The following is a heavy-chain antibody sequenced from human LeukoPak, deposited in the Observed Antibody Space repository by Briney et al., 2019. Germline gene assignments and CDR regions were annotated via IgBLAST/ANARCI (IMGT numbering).Heavy chain of an antibody. CDR3: AKAHEFPSDAFDI. Sequence: GGSLRLSCAASGFTFSSYGMHWVRQAPGKGLEWVAFIRYDGSNKYYADSVKGRFTISRDNSKNTLYLQMNSLRAEDTAVYYCAKAHEFPSDAFDIWGQGTMVTVSS. D-gene: IGHD2-21*01. V-gene: IGHV3-30*02. CDR1: GFTFSSYG. CDR2: IRYDGSNK. J-gene: IGHJ3*02.